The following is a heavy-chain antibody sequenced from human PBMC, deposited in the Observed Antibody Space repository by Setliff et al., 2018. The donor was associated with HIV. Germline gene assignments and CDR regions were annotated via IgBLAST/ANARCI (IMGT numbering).Heavy chain of an antibody. J-gene: IGHJ3*02. CDR3: AKDYYDYLWGSYRYGAFDI. V-gene: IGHV3-23*01. D-gene: IGHD3-16*02. CDR2: ISGSGGGT. CDR1: GFTFSSYA. Sequence: GGSLRLSCAASGFTFSSYAMSWVRQVPGKGLGWVSAISGSGGGTYYADSVKGRFTVSRDNSKNTLYLQMNSLRAADTAVYYCAKDYYDYLWGSYRYGAFDIWGQGTKVTVSS.